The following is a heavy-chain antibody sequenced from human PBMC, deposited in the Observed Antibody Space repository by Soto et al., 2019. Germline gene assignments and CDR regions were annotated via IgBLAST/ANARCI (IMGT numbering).Heavy chain of an antibody. CDR1: GFTFSSYA. V-gene: IGHV3-23*01. J-gene: IGHJ4*02. D-gene: IGHD3-22*01. CDR3: AKIGGLITMIVVVITNFDY. Sequence: HPGGSLRLSCAASGFTFSSYAMSWVRQAPGKGLEWVSAISGSGGSTYYADSVKGRFTISRDNSKNTLYLQMNSLRAEDTAVYYCAKIGGLITMIVVVITNFDYWGQGTLVTVSS. CDR2: ISGSGGST.